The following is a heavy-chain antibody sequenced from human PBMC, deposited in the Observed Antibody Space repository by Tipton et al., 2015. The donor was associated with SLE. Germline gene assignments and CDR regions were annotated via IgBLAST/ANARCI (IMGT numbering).Heavy chain of an antibody. J-gene: IGHJ4*02. CDR1: GFTFSSYG. Sequence: GSLRLSCAASGFTFSSYGMHWVRQAPGKGLEWVAFIRYDGSNKYYADSVKGRFTISRDDSKNTLYLQMNSLRAEDTAVYYCAKDTTGSGSSTSVDYWGQGTLVTVSS. V-gene: IGHV3-30*02. CDR3: AKDTTGSGSSTSVDY. D-gene: IGHD3-10*01. CDR2: IRYDGSNK.